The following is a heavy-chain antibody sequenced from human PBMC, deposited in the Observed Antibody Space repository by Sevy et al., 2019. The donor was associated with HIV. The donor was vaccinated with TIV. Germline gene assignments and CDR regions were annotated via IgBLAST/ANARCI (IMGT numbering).Heavy chain of an antibody. D-gene: IGHD6-13*01. CDR1: GYLFISFV. Sequence: ASVKVSCKASGYLFISFVMHWVRQAPGQGLEWVGWINVGNGNTNYSQKFQDRVTITRDASTSTTYMELTSLTSEDTAIYYCTREAKQQLSQYFFDFWGQGTLVTVSS. CDR3: TREAKQQLSQYFFDF. J-gene: IGHJ4*02. CDR2: INVGNGNT. V-gene: IGHV1-3*01.